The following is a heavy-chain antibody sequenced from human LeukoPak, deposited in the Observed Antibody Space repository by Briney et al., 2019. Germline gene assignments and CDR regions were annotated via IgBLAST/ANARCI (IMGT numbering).Heavy chain of an antibody. J-gene: IGHJ4*02. D-gene: IGHD4-11*01. CDR2: ISGNGGST. CDR3: AKARFTVTYYFDY. CDR1: GLTFSSYA. V-gene: IGHV3-23*01. Sequence: GGSLRLSCAASGLTFSSYAMSWVRQAPGKGLEWVSAISGNGGSTYYADSVKGRFTISRDNSKNTLYLQMNSLRAEDTAVYYCAKARFTVTYYFDYWGQGTLVTVSS.